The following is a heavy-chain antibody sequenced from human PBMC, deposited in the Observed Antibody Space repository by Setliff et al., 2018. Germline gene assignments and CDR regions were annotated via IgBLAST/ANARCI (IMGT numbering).Heavy chain of an antibody. Sequence: PGGSLRLSCAASGFTLSSYWMNWVRQAPGKGLEWVANIKQDGSEKDYVDSVKGRFTISRDRAKNSLYLQMNSLRAEDTAVYYCARDLGAIFRYGLDVWGQGTTVTVSS. D-gene: IGHD3-16*01. V-gene: IGHV3-7*01. CDR3: ARDLGAIFRYGLDV. CDR2: IKQDGSEK. CDR1: GFTLSSYW. J-gene: IGHJ6*02.